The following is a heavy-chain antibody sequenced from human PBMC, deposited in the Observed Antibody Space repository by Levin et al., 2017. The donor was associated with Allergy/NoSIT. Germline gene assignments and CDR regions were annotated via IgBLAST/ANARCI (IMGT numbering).Heavy chain of an antibody. V-gene: IGHV3-21*01. J-gene: IGHJ4*02. CDR3: ARYSKEGQQLVLIGYYFDY. Sequence: GESLKISCAASGFTFSSYSMNWVRQAPGKGLEWVSSISSSSSYIYYADSVKGRFTISRDNAKNSLYLQMNSLRAEDTAVYYCARYSKEGQQLVLIGYYFDYWGQGTLVTVSS. CDR1: GFTFSSYS. CDR2: ISSSSSYI. D-gene: IGHD6-13*01.